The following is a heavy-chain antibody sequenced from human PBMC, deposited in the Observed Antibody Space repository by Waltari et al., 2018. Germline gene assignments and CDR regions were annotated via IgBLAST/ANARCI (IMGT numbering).Heavy chain of an antibody. CDR1: GFMFDDFD. J-gene: IGHJ4*02. V-gene: IGHV3-9*01. CDR3: TRGFYYDF. D-gene: IGHD3-3*01. CDR2: INWNGDKI. Sequence: EVQLVESGGRLVQPGRSLRLSCEVSGFMFDDFDMHWVRQAPGKGLEWVAAINWNGDKIDYAESVKGRFTISRDNARNSLYLQMNTLRVEDTAFYYCTRGFYYDFWGRGTLVTVS.